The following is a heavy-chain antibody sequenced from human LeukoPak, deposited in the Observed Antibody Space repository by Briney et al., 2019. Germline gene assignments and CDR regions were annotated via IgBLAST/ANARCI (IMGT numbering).Heavy chain of an antibody. CDR1: GFTFSSYA. J-gene: IGHJ4*02. CDR3: AKDQFGELRRGPYYFDY. Sequence: GGSLRLSCAVSGFTFSSYAMSWVRQAPGKGLEWVSAISGSGGSTYYADSVKGRFTISRDNSKNTLYLQMNSLRAEDTAVYYCAKDQFGELRRGPYYFDYWGQGTLVTVSS. V-gene: IGHV3-23*01. D-gene: IGHD3-10*01. CDR2: ISGSGGST.